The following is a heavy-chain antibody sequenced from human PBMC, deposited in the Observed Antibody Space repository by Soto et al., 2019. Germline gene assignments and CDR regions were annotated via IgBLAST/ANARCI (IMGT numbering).Heavy chain of an antibody. V-gene: IGHV1-18*01. CDR2: ISAYNGNT. CDR3: ARGLWFGEFPPHVDY. Sequence: ASVKVSCKASGYTFTSYGISWVRQAPGQGLEWMGWISAYNGNTNYAQKLQGRVTMTTDTSTSTAYMELRSLRSDDTAVYYCARGLWFGEFPPHVDYWGQGTLVTVSS. J-gene: IGHJ4*02. CDR1: GYTFTSYG. D-gene: IGHD3-10*01.